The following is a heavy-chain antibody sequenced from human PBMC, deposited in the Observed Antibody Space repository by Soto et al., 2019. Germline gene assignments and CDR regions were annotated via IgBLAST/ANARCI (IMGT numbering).Heavy chain of an antibody. Sequence: GGSLRLSCVASGFTFSSYGMHWVRQAPGKGLEWVAVISFDGSNKYYGESVKGRFTISRDNSQNTLYLEMNSLRADDTAVYYCARDGATLYYDTSGARWFDPWGQGTLVTVSS. CDR3: ARDGATLYYDTSGARWFDP. CDR1: GFTFSSYG. V-gene: IGHV3-33*01. D-gene: IGHD3-22*01. CDR2: ISFDGSNK. J-gene: IGHJ5*02.